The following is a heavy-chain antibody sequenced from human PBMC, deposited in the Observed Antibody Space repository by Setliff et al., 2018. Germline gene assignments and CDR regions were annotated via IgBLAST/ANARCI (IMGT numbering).Heavy chain of an antibody. CDR1: GYTFTSYY. V-gene: IGHV1-46*01. Sequence: ASVKVSCKASGYTFTSYYMHWVRQAPGQGLERMGIINPSGGSTSYAQKFQGRVTMTRDTSTSTVYMELSSLRSEDTAVYFCARDGGGDSDAFDIWGQGTMVTVSS. CDR2: INPSGGST. CDR3: ARDGGGDSDAFDI. D-gene: IGHD3-16*01. J-gene: IGHJ3*02.